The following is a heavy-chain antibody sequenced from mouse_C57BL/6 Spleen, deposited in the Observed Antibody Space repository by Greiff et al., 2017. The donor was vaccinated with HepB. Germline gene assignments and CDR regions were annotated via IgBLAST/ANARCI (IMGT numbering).Heavy chain of an antibody. D-gene: IGHD1-1*02. CDR2: IYPGSGNT. J-gene: IGHJ3*01. CDR1: GYTFTDYY. Sequence: VQLQQSGAELVRPGASVKLSCKASGYTFTDYYINWVKQRPGQGLEWIARIYPGSGNTYYNEKFKGKATLTAEKYSSTAYMQLSSLTSEDSAVYFCAVRWSFAYWGQGTLVTVSA. V-gene: IGHV1-76*01. CDR3: AVRWSFAY.